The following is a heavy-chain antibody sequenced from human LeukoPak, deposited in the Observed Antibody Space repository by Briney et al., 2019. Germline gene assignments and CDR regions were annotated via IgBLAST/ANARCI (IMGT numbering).Heavy chain of an antibody. CDR2: IYHSGST. D-gene: IGHD6-19*01. Sequence: PSETLSLTCTVSGYSISSGYYWGWIRPPPGKGLEWIGSIYHSGSTYYNPSLKSRVTISVDTSKNQFSLKLSSVTAADTAVYYCAREWSSALGFWGQGTLVTVSS. CDR1: GYSISSGYY. CDR3: AREWSSALGF. J-gene: IGHJ4*02. V-gene: IGHV4-38-2*02.